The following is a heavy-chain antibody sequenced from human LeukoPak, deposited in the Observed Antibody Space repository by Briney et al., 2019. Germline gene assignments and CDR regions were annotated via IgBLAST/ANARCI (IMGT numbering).Heavy chain of an antibody. D-gene: IGHD3-10*01. CDR2: INHSGST. V-gene: IGHV4-34*01. CDR3: ARASWFGELLSNFDY. Sequence: PSETLSLTCAVSGGSFSGYYWNWIRQPPGKGLEWIGEINHSGSTNYNPSLKSRVTISVDTSKNQFSLKLSSVTAADTAVYYCARASWFGELLSNFDYWGQGTLVTVSS. CDR1: GGSFSGYY. J-gene: IGHJ4*02.